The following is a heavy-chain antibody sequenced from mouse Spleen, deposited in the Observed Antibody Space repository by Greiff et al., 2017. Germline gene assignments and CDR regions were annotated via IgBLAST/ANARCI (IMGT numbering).Heavy chain of an antibody. J-gene: IGHJ1*01. CDR2: SRNKANDYTT. CDR1: GFTFSDFY. D-gene: IGHD4-1*01. CDR3: ARVNWDRYFDV. Sequence: EVNVVESGGGLVQSGRSLRLSCATSGFTFSDFYMEWVRQAPGKGLEWIAASRNKANDYTTEYSASVKGRFIVSRDTSQSILYLQMNALRAEDTAIYYCARVNWDRYFDVWGAGTTVTVSS. V-gene: IGHV7-1*01.